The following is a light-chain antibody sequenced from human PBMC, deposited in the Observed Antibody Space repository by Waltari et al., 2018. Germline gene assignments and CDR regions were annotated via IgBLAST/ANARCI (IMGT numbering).Light chain of an antibody. Sequence: SYELTQPPSVSVSPGQTARITCSGDRLGNKYVSWYQQKSGQSPVLVNYQHNRRPSGIPERCAGSNSGDTATLTISGTQAMDEADFFCQTWDRASAVFGGGTKLTVL. CDR2: QHN. CDR3: QTWDRASAV. V-gene: IGLV3-1*01. J-gene: IGLJ3*02. CDR1: RLGNKY.